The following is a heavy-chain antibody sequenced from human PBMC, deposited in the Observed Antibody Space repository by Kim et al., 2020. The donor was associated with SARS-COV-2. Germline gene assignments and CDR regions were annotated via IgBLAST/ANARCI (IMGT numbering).Heavy chain of an antibody. CDR2: IYHSGST. Sequence: SETLSLTCAASGGSISSGGYSRSWVRQPPGKSLEWIGSIYHSGSTYHNPSLKSRVTISVDRTKNQFFLKLSSVTAADTAVYYCARHDPGLKRNWFDPWGLGTLVTVSS. D-gene: IGHD2-8*01. CDR1: GGSISSGGYS. CDR3: ARHDPGLKRNWFDP. J-gene: IGHJ5*02. V-gene: IGHV4-30-2*01.